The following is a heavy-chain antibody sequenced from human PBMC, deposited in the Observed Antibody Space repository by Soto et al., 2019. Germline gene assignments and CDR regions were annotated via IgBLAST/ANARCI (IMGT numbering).Heavy chain of an antibody. J-gene: IGHJ4*02. V-gene: IGHV4-59*12. CDR2: IYYSGST. Sequence: PSETLSLTCTVSGGSINNYYWIWIRQPPGKGLEWIGYIYYSGSTNYNPSLKSRVTISVDTSKNQFSLKLSSVTAADTAVYYCARDLGGWPDYWGQGTLVTVSS. CDR3: ARDLGGWPDY. CDR1: GGSINNYY. D-gene: IGHD2-15*01.